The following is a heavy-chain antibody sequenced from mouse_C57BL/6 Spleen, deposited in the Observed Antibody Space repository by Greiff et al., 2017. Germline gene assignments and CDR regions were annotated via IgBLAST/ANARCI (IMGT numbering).Heavy chain of an antibody. D-gene: IGHD1-1*01. CDR3: ARDYYGSSYD. J-gene: IGHJ2*01. CDR2: IYPGDGDT. Sequence: QVQLQQSGPELVKPGASVKISCKASGYAFSSSWMNWVKQRPGKGLEWIGRIYPGDGDTNYNGKFKGKATLTADKSSSTAYMQLSSLTSEDSAVSFCARDYYGSSYDWGQGTTLTVSS. V-gene: IGHV1-82*01. CDR1: GYAFSSSW.